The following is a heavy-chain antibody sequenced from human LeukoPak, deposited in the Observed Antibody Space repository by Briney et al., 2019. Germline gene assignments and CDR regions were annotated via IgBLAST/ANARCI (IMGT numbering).Heavy chain of an antibody. J-gene: IGHJ1*01. Sequence: GGSLRLSCAASGFTFSSYAMSWVRQAPGKGLEWVSGISGSGGNTYYADSVRGRFTISRDNSKNRLFLQMNSLRAEDTAVYYCAKTMYFYDSGGYYYFQYWGQGTLVSVSS. CDR1: GFTFSSYA. CDR2: ISGSGGNT. V-gene: IGHV3-23*01. D-gene: IGHD3-22*01. CDR3: AKTMYFYDSGGYYYFQY.